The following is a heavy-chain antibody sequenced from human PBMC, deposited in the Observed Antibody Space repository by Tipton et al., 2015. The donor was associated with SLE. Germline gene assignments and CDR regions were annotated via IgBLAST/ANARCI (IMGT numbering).Heavy chain of an antibody. Sequence: TLSLTCTVSGGSLSSHYWGWFRQPPGKGLEWIGSIYYSGSTYYNPSLKSRVTISVDTSKNQFSLKLSSVTAADTAVYYCARLGVVVTAIDYWGQGTLVTVSS. V-gene: IGHV4-39*01. D-gene: IGHD2-21*02. CDR1: GGSLSSHY. CDR3: ARLGVVVTAIDY. CDR2: IYYSGST. J-gene: IGHJ4*02.